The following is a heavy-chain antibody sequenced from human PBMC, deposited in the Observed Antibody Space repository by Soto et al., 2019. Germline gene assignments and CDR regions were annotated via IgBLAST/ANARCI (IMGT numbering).Heavy chain of an antibody. CDR1: GFTFGSYE. D-gene: IGHD3-16*01. CDR2: ISSSGSTI. CDR3: TRDLSRSAYGGRKYCYYYGRGV. Sequence: GGSLRLSCAASGFTFGSYEMNWVRHAPGKGLEWVSYISSSGSTIYYADSVKGGFTISRDNTKNSLYLQMNSLRAEDTAVYYCTRDLSRSAYGGRKYCYYYGRGVWGQGTTVTVAS. V-gene: IGHV3-48*03. J-gene: IGHJ6*02.